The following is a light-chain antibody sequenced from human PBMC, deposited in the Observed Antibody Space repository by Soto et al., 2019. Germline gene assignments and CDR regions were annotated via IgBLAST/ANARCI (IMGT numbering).Light chain of an antibody. Sequence: DIQMTQSPSSLSASVGDRVTITCRASQGISSFLAWDQQRPGKVPKVLIYAASTLHPGLPSRFTASGSGTNLTHTTTSVQPEDVTTYYCQKYYSSPETFGQGTKEEI. V-gene: IGKV1-27*01. CDR3: QKYYSSPET. CDR2: AAS. CDR1: QGISSF. J-gene: IGKJ1*01.